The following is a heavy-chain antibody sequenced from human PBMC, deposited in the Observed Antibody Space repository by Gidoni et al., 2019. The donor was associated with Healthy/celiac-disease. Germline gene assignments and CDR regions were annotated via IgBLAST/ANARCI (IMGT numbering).Heavy chain of an antibody. D-gene: IGHD3-22*01. CDR2: ISAYNGNT. J-gene: IGHJ4*02. CDR1: GYPFTSYG. V-gene: IGHV1-18*04. Sequence: QVQRVQSGAEVKKPGASVKRACTASGYPFTSYGISWVRQDPGPGLEGMGGISAYNGNTNYAQKLQGSVTMTTDTSTSTAYMELRRLRSDDTAVYYCARDSSGYYYFDYWGQVTLVPVSS. CDR3: ARDSSGYYYFDY.